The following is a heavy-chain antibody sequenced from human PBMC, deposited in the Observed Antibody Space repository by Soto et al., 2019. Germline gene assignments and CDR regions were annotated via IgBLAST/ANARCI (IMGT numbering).Heavy chain of an antibody. CDR2: IYYSGST. Sequence: QVQLQESGPGLVKPSQTLSLTCTVSGGSISSGGYYWSWIRQHPGKGLEWIGSIYYSGSTYYNPSPTRRVTTSVHTSKTQFSLKLSSVTAAATAVYYCARNATVTTCFDYWGQGTLVTVSS. CDR1: GGSISSGGYY. CDR3: ARNATVTTCFDY. V-gene: IGHV4-31*03. D-gene: IGHD4-17*01. J-gene: IGHJ4*02.